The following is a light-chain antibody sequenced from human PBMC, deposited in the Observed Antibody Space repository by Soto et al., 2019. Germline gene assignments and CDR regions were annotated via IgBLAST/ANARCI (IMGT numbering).Light chain of an antibody. Sequence: DIQMTQFPSTLSASVGDRVSITCRASQSISSRLAWYQQNTGKAPNLLIYDASSLESGVPTRFSGTGSGTEITLTNSSLQPDDSATSYCQQANSYPWTGDEGTEVDIK. CDR1: QSISSR. CDR2: DAS. V-gene: IGKV1-5*01. J-gene: IGKJ1*01. CDR3: QQANSYPWT.